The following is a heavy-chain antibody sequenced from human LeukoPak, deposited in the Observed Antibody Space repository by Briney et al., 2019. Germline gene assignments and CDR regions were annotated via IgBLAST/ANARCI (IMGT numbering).Heavy chain of an antibody. CDR2: INHSGST. V-gene: IGHV4-34*01. J-gene: IGHJ3*02. CDR3: ASSLSYYYDSSGPTKNDAFDI. CDR1: GGSFSVYY. Sequence: PSETLSLTCAVYGGSFSVYYWSWIRQPPGKGLEWIGEINHSGSTNYNPSLKSRVTISVDTSKNQFSLKLSSVTAADTAVYYCASSLSYYYDSSGPTKNDAFDIWGQGTMVTVSS. D-gene: IGHD3-22*01.